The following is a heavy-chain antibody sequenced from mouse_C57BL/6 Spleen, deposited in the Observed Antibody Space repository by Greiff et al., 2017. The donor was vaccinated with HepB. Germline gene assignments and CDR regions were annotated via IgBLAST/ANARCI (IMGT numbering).Heavy chain of an antibody. J-gene: IGHJ1*03. CDR1: GYTFTDYY. Sequence: QVQLQQPGPELVKPGASVKISCKASGYTFTDYYINWVKQRPGQGLEWIGWIFPGSGSTYYNEKFKGKATLTVDKSSSTAYMLLSSLTSEDSAVYFCARGISTVVSSWYFDVWGTGTTVTVSS. V-gene: IGHV1-75*01. CDR3: ARGISTVVSSWYFDV. CDR2: IFPGSGST. D-gene: IGHD1-1*01.